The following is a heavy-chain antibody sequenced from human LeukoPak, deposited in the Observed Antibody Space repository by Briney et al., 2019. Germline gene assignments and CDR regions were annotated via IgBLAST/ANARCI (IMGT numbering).Heavy chain of an antibody. J-gene: IGHJ4*02. Sequence: GPLRLSCAASGFIFSSYEMNWVRQAPGKGLEWVSYISSSVSTIFYADSVKGRFTISRDNAKNSLYLQMNSLRVEDTAVYYCAREAYSSGWSIWDCWGQGTLVTVSS. V-gene: IGHV3-48*03. CDR1: GFIFSSYE. CDR3: AREAYSSGWSIWDC. CDR2: ISSSVSTI. D-gene: IGHD6-19*01.